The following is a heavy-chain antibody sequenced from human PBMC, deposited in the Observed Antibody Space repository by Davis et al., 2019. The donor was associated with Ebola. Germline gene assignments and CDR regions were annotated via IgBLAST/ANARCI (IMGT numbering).Heavy chain of an antibody. Sequence: PSETLSLTCTISGDSVSRTSGAWNWIRQSPSRGLEWLGRIYYNSKWNNDYAVSVKSRITINPDTSKNQFSLHLNSVTPGDTAVYYCARGWLRTGFDYWGQGTLVTVSS. CDR3: ARGWLRTGFDY. CDR1: GDSVSRTSGA. V-gene: IGHV6-1*01. J-gene: IGHJ4*02. CDR2: IYYNSKWNN. D-gene: IGHD3/OR15-3a*01.